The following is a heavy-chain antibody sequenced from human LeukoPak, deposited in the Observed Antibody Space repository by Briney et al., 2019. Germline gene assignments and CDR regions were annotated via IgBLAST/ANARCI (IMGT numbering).Heavy chain of an antibody. D-gene: IGHD3-10*01. J-gene: IGHJ5*02. CDR3: ARVYYYGSGSPNWFDP. CDR2: INAGNGNT. Sequence: GASVKVSCKASGYTFTSYYMHWVRQAPGQRLEWMGWINAGNGNTKYSQKFQGRVTITRDTSASTAYMELSSLRSEDTAVYYCARVYYYGSGSPNWFDPWGQGTLVTVSS. CDR1: GYTFTSYY. V-gene: IGHV1-3*01.